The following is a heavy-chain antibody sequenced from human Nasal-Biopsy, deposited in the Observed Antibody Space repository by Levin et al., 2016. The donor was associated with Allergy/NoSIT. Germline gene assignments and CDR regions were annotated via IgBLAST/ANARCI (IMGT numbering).Heavy chain of an antibody. V-gene: IGHV3-74*01. J-gene: IGHJ6*02. CDR1: GFTLSSYW. CDR3: ARGRNYGLDV. Sequence: GESLKISCAASGFTLSSYWMHWVRQAPGKGLLWVSRIYSDGISTSYADSVKGRFTISRDNAKNTLYLQMNSLRAEDTAVHYCARGRNYGLDVWGQGTTVTVSS. CDR2: IYSDGIST.